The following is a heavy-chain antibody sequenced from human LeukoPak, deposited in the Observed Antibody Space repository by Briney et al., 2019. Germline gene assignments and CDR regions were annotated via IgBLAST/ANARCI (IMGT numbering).Heavy chain of an antibody. V-gene: IGHV3-7*01. CDR2: IKEDGSQK. J-gene: IGHJ6*03. CDR3: ARQWLVDYYYMDV. D-gene: IGHD6-19*01. Sequence: GGSLRLSCAASGFTFSSYWMSWVRQAPGKGLEWVANIKEDGSQKYYVDSVKGRFTISRDNAKNSLYLQMNSLRAEDTAVYYCARQWLVDYYYMDVWGKGTTVTVSS. CDR1: GFTFSSYW.